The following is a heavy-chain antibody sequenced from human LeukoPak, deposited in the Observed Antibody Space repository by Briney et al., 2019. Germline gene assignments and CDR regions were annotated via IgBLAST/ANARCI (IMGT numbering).Heavy chain of an antibody. CDR1: GFTVSSNF. CDR3: AKGLKLLFSHAFDI. CDR2: IYRGGTT. D-gene: IGHD2-21*02. V-gene: IGHV3-53*01. Sequence: PGGSLRLSCEASGFTVSSNFMAWVRQAPGKGPAWVSVIYRGGTTHYADSVKGRFTISRDNSKNTLYLQMNSLRAEDTAVYYCAKGLKLLFSHAFDIWGQGTMVTVSS. J-gene: IGHJ3*02.